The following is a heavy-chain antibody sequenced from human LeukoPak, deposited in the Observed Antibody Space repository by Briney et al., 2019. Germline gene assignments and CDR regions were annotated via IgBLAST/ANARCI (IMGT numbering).Heavy chain of an antibody. CDR3: ARQTGSGLFILP. CDR1: GDSVSSTSGG. V-gene: IGHV6-1*01. CDR2: TFYRSEWYI. Sequence: SQTLSLTCAISGDSVSSTSGGWNWIRQSPSRGLEWLGRTFYRSEWYIDYAVSVKSRITINPDTSKNQLSLQLKSVTPEDTAVYYCARQTGSGLFILPGGQGTLVTVSS. D-gene: IGHD3/OR15-3a*01. J-gene: IGHJ4*02.